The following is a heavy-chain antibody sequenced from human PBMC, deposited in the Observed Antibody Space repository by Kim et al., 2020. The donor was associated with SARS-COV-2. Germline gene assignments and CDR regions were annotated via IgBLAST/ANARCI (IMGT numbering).Heavy chain of an antibody. V-gene: IGHV4-39*01. CDR3: ARHKGYSSSWYDY. CDR1: GGSISSSSYY. CDR2: IYYSGST. J-gene: IGHJ4*02. Sequence: SETLSLTCTVSGGSISSSSYYWGWIRQPPGKGLEWIGSIYYSGSTYYNPSLKSRVTISVDTSKNQFSLKLSSVTAADTAVYYCARHKGYSSSWYDYWGQGTLVTVSS. D-gene: IGHD6-13*01.